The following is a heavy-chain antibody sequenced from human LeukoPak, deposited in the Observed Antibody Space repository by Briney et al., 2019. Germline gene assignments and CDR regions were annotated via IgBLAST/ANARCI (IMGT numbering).Heavy chain of an antibody. J-gene: IGHJ4*02. CDR2: LSGSGSSS. V-gene: IGHV3-23*01. Sequence: GGSLRLSCAASGFTFSTYAMSWVRQAPGKGLEWVSGLSGSGSSSYYADSVKGRFTISRDNSKNTLYLQMNSLRPEDTAVYYCAKGLTNLGDDWGQGTLVTVSS. D-gene: IGHD3-9*01. CDR3: AKGLTNLGDD. CDR1: GFTFSTYA.